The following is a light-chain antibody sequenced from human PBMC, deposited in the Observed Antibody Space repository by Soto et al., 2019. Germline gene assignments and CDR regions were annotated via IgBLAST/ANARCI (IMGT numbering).Light chain of an antibody. CDR1: SSDVGGYNY. Sequence: QSALTQPASVSGSPVQSITSYCTGTSSDVGGYNYVSWYQQHPGKAPKLMIYEVSNRPSGVSNRFSGSKSGNTASLTISGLQAEDEADYYCSSYTSSSTLVFGTGTKLTVL. CDR2: EVS. V-gene: IGLV2-14*01. J-gene: IGLJ1*01. CDR3: SSYTSSSTLV.